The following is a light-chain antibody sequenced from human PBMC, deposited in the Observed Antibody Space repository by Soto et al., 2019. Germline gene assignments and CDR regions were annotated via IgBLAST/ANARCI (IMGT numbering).Light chain of an antibody. CDR2: EDS. Sequence: QSVLTQPASVSGSPGQSITISCSGDSSDVGSYNLVSWYQLHPGNAPNLIIYEDSKRPSGVSNRFSGSQSGNTASLTISGLQAEDEADYYCCSYARSSTWVFGGGTKVTVL. CDR3: CSYARSSTWV. J-gene: IGLJ3*02. CDR1: SSDVGSYNL. V-gene: IGLV2-23*01.